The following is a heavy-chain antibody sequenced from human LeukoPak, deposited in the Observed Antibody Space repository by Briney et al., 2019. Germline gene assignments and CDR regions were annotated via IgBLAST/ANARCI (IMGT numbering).Heavy chain of an antibody. V-gene: IGHV3-23*01. CDR1: GFTFSTYA. Sequence: GGSLRLSCAASGFTFSTYAMNWVRQAPGKGLEWVSVISGSGTGTYYADSVKGRFTISRDNSNNTLHLQMNSLRAEDTALYYCAKGRGYCSGASCAGTAFDTWGQGTMVTVSS. CDR2: ISGSGTGT. D-gene: IGHD2-15*01. J-gene: IGHJ3*02. CDR3: AKGRGYCSGASCAGTAFDT.